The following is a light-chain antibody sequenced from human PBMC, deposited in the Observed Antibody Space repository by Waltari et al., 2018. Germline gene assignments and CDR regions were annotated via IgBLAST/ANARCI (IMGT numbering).Light chain of an antibody. CDR2: DAS. CDR3: QQSYSRPYT. J-gene: IGKJ2*01. V-gene: IGKV1-33*01. Sequence: DIQMTQSPSSLSASVGDRVTITCQASQDISNYLNWYQQKPGKAPKLLIYDASNLETGVPSRFSGSGSGTDFTFTISRLQVEDFAIYYCQQSYSRPYTFGQGTRLEIK. CDR1: QDISNY.